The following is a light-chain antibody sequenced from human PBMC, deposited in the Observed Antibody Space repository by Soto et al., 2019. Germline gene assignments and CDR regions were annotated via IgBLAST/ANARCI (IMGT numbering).Light chain of an antibody. CDR2: DVS. CDR3: SSYTNINTRACV. Sequence: QSVLTQPASVSGSPGQAITISCSGTSSDVGAFNYVSWYQQHPGKAPKLMIYDVSNRPSGVSNRFSGSKSGNTASLTISGLRAEDEDEYYCSSYTNINTRACVFGTGTKVTVL. J-gene: IGLJ1*01. CDR1: SSDVGAFNY. V-gene: IGLV2-14*03.